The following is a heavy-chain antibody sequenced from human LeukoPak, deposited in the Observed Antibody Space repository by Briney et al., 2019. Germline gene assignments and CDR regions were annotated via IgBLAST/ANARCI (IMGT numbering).Heavy chain of an antibody. CDR3: AKDEAAAGGGLDY. Sequence: PGGSLRLSCAVSGFTFDYYAMSWVRQAPGKGLEWVSAIGGSADSTWYADSVKGRFTISRDKSKNTLYLQMNSLRAEDTAVYYCAKDEAAAGGGLDYWGQGTLVIVSS. V-gene: IGHV3-23*01. J-gene: IGHJ4*02. CDR2: IGGSADST. CDR1: GFTFDYYA. D-gene: IGHD6-13*01.